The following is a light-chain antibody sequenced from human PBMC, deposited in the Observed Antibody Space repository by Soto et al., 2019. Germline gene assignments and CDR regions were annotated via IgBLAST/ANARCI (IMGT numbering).Light chain of an antibody. CDR2: WAS. CDR1: QSVLHSSNNKDY. J-gene: IGKJ2*01. Sequence: DIVMTQSPDSLAVSLGERATINCKSSQSVLHSSNNKDYLAWYQQKPGQPPKLLIYWASSRESGVPDRFSGSGSGTDFTLTISSLQAADVAVYDCQQYYSTWYTFGQGTKLEIK. CDR3: QQYYSTWYT. V-gene: IGKV4-1*01.